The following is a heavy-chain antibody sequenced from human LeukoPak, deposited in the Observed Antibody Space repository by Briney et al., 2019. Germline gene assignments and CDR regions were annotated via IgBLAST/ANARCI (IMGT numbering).Heavy chain of an antibody. Sequence: GGSLRLSCAASGFTFSSYAMHWVRQAPGKGLEWVSSISSSSSYIYYADSVKGRFTISRDNAKNSLYLQMNSLRAEDTAVYYCARGQWELSYFDYWGQGTLVTVSS. CDR2: ISSSSSYI. CDR1: GFTFSSYA. D-gene: IGHD1-26*01. V-gene: IGHV3-21*01. J-gene: IGHJ4*02. CDR3: ARGQWELSYFDY.